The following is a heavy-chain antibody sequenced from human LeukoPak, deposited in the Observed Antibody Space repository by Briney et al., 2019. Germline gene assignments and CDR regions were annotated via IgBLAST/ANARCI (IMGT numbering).Heavy chain of an antibody. CDR3: AKTSGGNY. Sequence: GGSLRLSCTASGFTFGDYAMSWIRQAPGKGLEWVSAISSGGGSTYYADSVKGRFTISRDNSMNTLYLQMDSLRAEDTALYYCAKTSGGNYWGQGTLVTVSS. CDR2: ISSGGGST. J-gene: IGHJ4*02. V-gene: IGHV3-23*01. D-gene: IGHD2-15*01. CDR1: GFTFGDYA.